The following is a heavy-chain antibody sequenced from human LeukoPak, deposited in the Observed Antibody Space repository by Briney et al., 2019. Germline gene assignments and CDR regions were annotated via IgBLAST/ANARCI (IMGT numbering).Heavy chain of an antibody. D-gene: IGHD4-17*01. CDR1: GGTFSSYA. J-gene: IGHJ4*02. Sequence: VKVSCKASGGTFSSYAISWVRQAPGQVLEWMGGIIPIFGTANYAQKFQGRVTITTDESTSTAYMELSSLRSEDTAVYYCAIVRGVTTTFDYWGQGTLVTVSS. CDR2: IIPIFGTA. CDR3: AIVRGVTTTFDY. V-gene: IGHV1-69*05.